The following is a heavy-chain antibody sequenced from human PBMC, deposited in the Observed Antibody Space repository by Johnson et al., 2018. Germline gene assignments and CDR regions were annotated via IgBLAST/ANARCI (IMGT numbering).Heavy chain of an antibody. V-gene: IGHV3-9*01. Sequence: VQLVQSGGGLVQPGRSLRLSCAASGFTFDDYAMHWVRQAPGKGLEWVSGISWNSGSIGYADSVKGLFTIPRDNAKNSLYLQMNSLRAEDTALYYCAKDIGSSGRSRYFQHWGQGTLVTVSS. D-gene: IGHD3-22*01. CDR3: AKDIGSSGRSRYFQH. CDR2: ISWNSGSI. CDR1: GFTFDDYA. J-gene: IGHJ1*01.